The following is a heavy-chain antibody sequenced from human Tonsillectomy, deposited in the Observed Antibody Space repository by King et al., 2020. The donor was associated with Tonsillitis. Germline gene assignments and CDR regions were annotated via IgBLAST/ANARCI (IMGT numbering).Heavy chain of an antibody. J-gene: IGHJ4*02. V-gene: IGHV3-11*06. CDR3: AKGDTVFGVVDD. CDR1: GFTFSDYY. CDR2: ITDTGTYI. D-gene: IGHD3-3*01. Sequence: QLVQSGGDLVKPGGSLRLSCAASGFTFSDYYMSWIRQAPGKGLEYLSFITDTGTYIRYADSVKGRFTISRDNAKNSLYLQMTNLRVDDTAIYYCAKGDTVFGVVDDWGQGTLVTVSS.